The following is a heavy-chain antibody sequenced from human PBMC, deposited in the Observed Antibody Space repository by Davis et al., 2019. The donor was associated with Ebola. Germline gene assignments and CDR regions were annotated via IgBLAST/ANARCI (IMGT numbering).Heavy chain of an antibody. D-gene: IGHD2-2*01. CDR2: ISGSGGST. V-gene: IGHV3-23*01. CDR1: GFTLSSYA. J-gene: IGHJ4*02. Sequence: GESLKISCAASGFTLSSYAMSWVRQAPGKGLEWVSAISGSGGSTYYADSVKGRFTISRDNSKNTLYLQMNSLRAEDTAVYYCAKGWDIVVVPAAVGGDCTGGVCSGFDYWGQETLVTVSS. CDR3: AKGWDIVVVPAAVGGDCTGGVCSGFDY.